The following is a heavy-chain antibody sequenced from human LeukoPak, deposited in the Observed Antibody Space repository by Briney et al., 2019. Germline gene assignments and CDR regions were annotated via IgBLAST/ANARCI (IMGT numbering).Heavy chain of an antibody. CDR2: ISYDGSNK. Sequence: GGSLRLSCAASGFTFSSFAMHWVRQAPGKGLEWVAVISYDGSNKYYVDSVKGRFTISRDNSKNTLYLQMNSLRAEDTAVYYCAKAGYSYGPYFDYWGQGTLVTVSS. CDR3: AKAGYSYGPYFDY. V-gene: IGHV3-30*04. J-gene: IGHJ4*02. CDR1: GFTFSSFA. D-gene: IGHD5-18*01.